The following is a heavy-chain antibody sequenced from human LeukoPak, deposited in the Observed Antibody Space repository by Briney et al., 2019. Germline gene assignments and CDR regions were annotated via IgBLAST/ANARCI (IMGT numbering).Heavy chain of an antibody. Sequence: GGSLRLSCAASGFTFSNYEMNWVRQAPGKGLEWVSGINSNGDEIYYADSVRGRFTISRDNSNNALYLQMDSLRAEDTAVYYCANWIGSSSRDYWGQGTLVTVSS. CDR3: ANWIGSSSRDY. CDR1: GFTFSNYE. V-gene: IGHV3-23*01. J-gene: IGHJ4*02. CDR2: INSNGDEI. D-gene: IGHD6-6*01.